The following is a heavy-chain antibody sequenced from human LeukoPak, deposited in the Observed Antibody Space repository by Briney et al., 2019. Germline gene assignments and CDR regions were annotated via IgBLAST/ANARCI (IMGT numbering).Heavy chain of an antibody. D-gene: IGHD3-3*01. CDR1: GGTFSSYA. CDR3: ARDRDDFWSGYYYFDY. V-gene: IGHV1-3*01. Sequence: ASVKVSCKASGGTFSSYAISWVRQAPGQRLEWMGWINAGNGNTKYSQKFQGRVTITRDTSASTAYMELSSLRSEDTAVYYCARDRDDFWSGYYYFDYWGQGTLVTVSS. J-gene: IGHJ4*02. CDR2: INAGNGNT.